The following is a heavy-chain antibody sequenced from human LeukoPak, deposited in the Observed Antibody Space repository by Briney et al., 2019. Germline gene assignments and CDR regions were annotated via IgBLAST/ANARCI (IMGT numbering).Heavy chain of an antibody. D-gene: IGHD6-13*01. V-gene: IGHV3-7*04. J-gene: IGHJ5*02. CDR1: GFTFSSYW. CDR3: ARGDSSWSLSWFDP. CDR2: IKQDGSEK. Sequence: SGGSLRLSCGASGFTFSSYWMSWVRQAPGKGLEWVANIKQDGSEKYYVDSVKGRFTISRDNAKNSLYLQMNSLRAEDTAVYYCARGDSSWSLSWFDPWGQGTLVTVSS.